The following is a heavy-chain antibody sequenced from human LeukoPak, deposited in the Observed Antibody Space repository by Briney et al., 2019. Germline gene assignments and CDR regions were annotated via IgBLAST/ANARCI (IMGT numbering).Heavy chain of an antibody. CDR1: GGSTSSYY. Sequence: PSETLSLTCTVSGGSTSSYYWSWIRQPPGKGLEWIGYIYFIGTTQYNPSLESRVTVSLDTSKNQFSLKLTSVTAADTAVYYCARELGWGSAGSWYFDLWGRGTMVTVSS. CDR2: IYFIGTT. V-gene: IGHV4-59*12. CDR3: ARELGWGSAGSWYFDL. J-gene: IGHJ2*01. D-gene: IGHD7-27*01.